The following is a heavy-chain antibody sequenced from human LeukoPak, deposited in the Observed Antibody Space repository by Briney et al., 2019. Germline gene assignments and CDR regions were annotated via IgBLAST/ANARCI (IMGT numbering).Heavy chain of an antibody. J-gene: IGHJ4*02. CDR1: GFTFSTYW. V-gene: IGHV3-7*01. Sequence: PGGSLRLSCAASGFTFSTYWMNWVRQAPGKGLEWVANIKQDGSGKYYVDSVKGRFTISRDNAKNSLYLQMNSLTAEDTAVYYCARDPDQIVRANFEYWGQGTLVTVSS. D-gene: IGHD2/OR15-2a*01. CDR3: ARDPDQIVRANFEY. CDR2: IKQDGSGK.